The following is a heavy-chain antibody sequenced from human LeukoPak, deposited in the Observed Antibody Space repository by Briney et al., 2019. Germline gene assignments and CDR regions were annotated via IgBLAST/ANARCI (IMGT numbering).Heavy chain of an antibody. CDR3: ARVKPRWNWFDP. J-gene: IGHJ5*02. V-gene: IGHV1-46*01. CDR1: GYTFTSYY. D-gene: IGHD3-16*02. CDR2: INPSGGST. Sequence: ASVKVSCKASGYTFTSYYMHWVRQAPGQGLEWMGIINPSGGSTSYAQKFQGRVTMITDTSTSTAYMELRSLRSDDTAVYYCARVKPRWNWFDPWGQGTLVTVSS.